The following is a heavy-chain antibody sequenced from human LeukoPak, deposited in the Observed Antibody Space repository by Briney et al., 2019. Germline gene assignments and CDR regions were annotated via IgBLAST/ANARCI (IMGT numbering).Heavy chain of an antibody. CDR1: TASTGSSNYF. CDR2: IYYSGST. Sequence: SETLSLTCTVSTASTGSSNYFCGWICQPPGKGLEWIGDIYYSGSTYYNPSLKSRVTISVDTSKNKFSLRLSSVTAADTAVYYCARRGDHEFDYWGQGTLVTVSS. J-gene: IGHJ4*02. CDR3: ARRGDHEFDY. D-gene: IGHD4-17*01. V-gene: IGHV4-39*01.